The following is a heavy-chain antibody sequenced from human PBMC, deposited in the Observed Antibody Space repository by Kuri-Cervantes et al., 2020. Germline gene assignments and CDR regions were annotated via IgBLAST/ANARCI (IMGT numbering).Heavy chain of an antibody. Sequence: ASVKVSCKASGYTFTSYDINWVRQATGQGLEWMGWMNPNSGNTGYAQKFQGRVTMTRNTSISTAYMELSSLRSEDTAVYYCARLLGQPSNRAFGYGMDVWGQGTTVTDSS. D-gene: IGHD2-8*02. CDR1: GYTFTSYD. J-gene: IGHJ6*02. CDR2: MNPNSGNT. CDR3: ARLLGQPSNRAFGYGMDV. V-gene: IGHV1-8*01.